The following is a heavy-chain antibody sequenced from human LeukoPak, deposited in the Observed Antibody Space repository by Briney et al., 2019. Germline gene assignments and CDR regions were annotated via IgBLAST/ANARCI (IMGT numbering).Heavy chain of an antibody. D-gene: IGHD2-2*01. J-gene: IGHJ4*02. V-gene: IGHV1-46*01. CDR3: ASTPGVVPAAPFVY. CDR2: INPSGGST. CDR1: GYTFTSYY. Sequence: ASVKVSCKASGYTFTSYYMHWVRQAPGQGLEWMGIINPSGGSTSYAQKFRGRVTMTRDMSTSTVYMELSSLRSEDTAVYYCASTPGVVPAAPFVYWGQGTLVTVSS.